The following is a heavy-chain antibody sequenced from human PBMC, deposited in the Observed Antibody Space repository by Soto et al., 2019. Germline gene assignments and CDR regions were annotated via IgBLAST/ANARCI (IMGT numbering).Heavy chain of an antibody. CDR3: ARARGYSGSYGNYFDY. CDR1: GGSVTSDSYY. Sequence: SETLSLTCTVSGGSVTSDSYYWNWIRQPPGKGLEWIGYINDSGRTNYNTSLRTRVNISVDKSKNQFSLRLNSVTATDTAVYYCARARGYSGSYGNYFDYWGQGTLVTVSS. D-gene: IGHD1-26*01. CDR2: INDSGRT. J-gene: IGHJ4*02. V-gene: IGHV4-61*01.